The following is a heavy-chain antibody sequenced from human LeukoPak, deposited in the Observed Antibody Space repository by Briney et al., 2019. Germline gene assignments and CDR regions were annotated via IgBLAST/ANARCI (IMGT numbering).Heavy chain of an antibody. CDR3: ARPSSSGWTYYYYYYGMDV. Sequence: GGSLRLSCAASGFTFRSYWMHWVRQAPGKGLVWASRINSDGSSTRYADSVKGRFTISRDNAKNTLYLQMNSLRAEDTAVCYCARPSSSGWTYYYYYYGMDVWGQGTTVTVSS. CDR1: GFTFRSYW. J-gene: IGHJ6*02. CDR2: INSDGSST. D-gene: IGHD6-19*01. V-gene: IGHV3-74*01.